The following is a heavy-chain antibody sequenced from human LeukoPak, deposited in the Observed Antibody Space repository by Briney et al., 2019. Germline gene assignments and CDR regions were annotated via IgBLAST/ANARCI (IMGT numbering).Heavy chain of an antibody. Sequence: SETLSLTCTVSGGSISSYYWSWIRQPPGKGLEWIGYIYYSGSTNYNPSLKSRVTISVDTSKNQFSLKLSSVTAADTAVYYCVRLPMVRGVIRDYWGQGTLVTVSS. CDR3: VRLPMVRGVIRDY. J-gene: IGHJ4*02. D-gene: IGHD3-10*01. CDR1: GGSISSYY. V-gene: IGHV4-59*01. CDR2: IYYSGST.